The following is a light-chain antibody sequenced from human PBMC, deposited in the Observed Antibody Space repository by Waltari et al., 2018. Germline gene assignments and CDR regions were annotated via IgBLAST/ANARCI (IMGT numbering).Light chain of an antibody. CDR3: AAWDDSLSGPSWV. Sequence: QSVLTQPPSVSEAPRRRVTITCSGSSSTIGNNAVNWYQQLPGKAPKLLIYYDDLLPSGVSDRFSGSKSGTSASLAISGLQSEDEADYYCAAWDDSLSGPSWVFGGGTKLTVL. V-gene: IGLV1-36*01. CDR2: YDD. J-gene: IGLJ3*02. CDR1: SSTIGNNA.